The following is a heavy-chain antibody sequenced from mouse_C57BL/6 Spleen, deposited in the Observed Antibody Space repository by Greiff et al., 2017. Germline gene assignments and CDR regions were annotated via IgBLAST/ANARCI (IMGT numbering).Heavy chain of an antibody. CDR2: IDPEDGVT. J-gene: IGHJ3*01. CDR1: GFNINDYY. V-gene: IGHV14-2*01. D-gene: IGHD2-5*01. Sequence: VQLQQSGAELVKPGASVKLSCTASGFNINDYYMHWVKQRTEQGLEWIGRIDPEDGVTKYAPKFQGKATITADTTSNTAYLQRSSLTYEDTAVYCCAKGSNPFAYWGQGTLVTVSA. CDR3: AKGSNPFAY.